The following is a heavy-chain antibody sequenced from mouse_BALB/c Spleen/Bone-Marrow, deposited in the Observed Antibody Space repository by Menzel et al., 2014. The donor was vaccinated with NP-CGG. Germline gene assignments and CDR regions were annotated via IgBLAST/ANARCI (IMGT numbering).Heavy chain of an antibody. CDR3: ARGGDYGFMDY. Sequence: VSCKASGYAFTNYLIEWVKQRPGQGLEWIGVINPGSGGTNYNEKFKGKATLTADKSSSTAYMQLSSLTSDDSAVYFCARGGDYGFMDYWGQGTSVTVSS. D-gene: IGHD1-2*01. J-gene: IGHJ4*01. CDR2: INPGSGGT. CDR1: GYAFTNYL. V-gene: IGHV1-54*01.